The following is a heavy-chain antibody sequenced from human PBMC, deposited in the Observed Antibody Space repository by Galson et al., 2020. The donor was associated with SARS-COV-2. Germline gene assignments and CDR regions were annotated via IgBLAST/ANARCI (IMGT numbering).Heavy chain of an antibody. CDR3: AGRVAGAGSLHI. D-gene: IGHD6-13*01. CDR1: GDSVSSNSAA. V-gene: IGHV6-1*01. CDR2: TYYRSQWST. J-gene: IGHJ3*02. Sequence: QTLSLTCAISGDSVSSNSAAWNWIRQSPSRGLEWLGRTYYRSQWSTDYAVSVKSRITINPDTSKNQFSLQLNSVTPEDTAIYYCAGRVAGAGSLHIWGQGTMVIVSS.